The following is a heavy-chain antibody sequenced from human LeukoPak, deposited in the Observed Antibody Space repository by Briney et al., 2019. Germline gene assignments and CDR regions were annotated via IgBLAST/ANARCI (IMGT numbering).Heavy chain of an antibody. D-gene: IGHD4-17*01. CDR1: GFTFSSYW. V-gene: IGHV3-7*01. Sequence: PGGSLRLSCAASGFTFSSYWMSWVRQAPGKGLEWVANIKQDGSEKYYVDSVKGRFTISRDNAKNSLYLQMNSLRAEDTAVYYCAKGPHIDYGDYRNYWGQGTLVTVSS. CDR3: AKGPHIDYGDYRNY. J-gene: IGHJ4*02. CDR2: IKQDGSEK.